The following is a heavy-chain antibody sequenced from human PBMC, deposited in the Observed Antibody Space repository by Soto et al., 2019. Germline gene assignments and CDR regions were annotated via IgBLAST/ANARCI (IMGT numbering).Heavy chain of an antibody. D-gene: IGHD3-16*01. J-gene: IGHJ6*03. CDR2: ISSSSSYI. CDR1: GFTFSSYS. CDR3: SCLSNGLVYYYKEV. Sequence: VGSLRLSCAASGFTFSSYSMNWVRQAPGKGLEWVSSISSSSSYIYYADSVKGRFTISRDNAKNSLYLQMNSLRAEDTAVYYCSCLSNGLVYYYKEVCGKRSSVTVSS. V-gene: IGHV3-21*01.